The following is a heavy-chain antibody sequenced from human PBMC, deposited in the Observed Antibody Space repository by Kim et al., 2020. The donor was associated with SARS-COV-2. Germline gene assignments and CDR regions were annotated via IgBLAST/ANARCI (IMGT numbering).Heavy chain of an antibody. J-gene: IGHJ3*02. CDR1: GFTFSSYA. CDR3: AKDEGSITMIVVVILDAFDI. D-gene: IGHD3-22*01. Sequence: GGSLRLSCAASGFTFSSYAMSWVRQAPGKGLEWVSAISGSGGSTYYADSVKGRFTISRDNSKNTLYLQMNSLRAEDTAVYYCAKDEGSITMIVVVILDAFDIWGQGTMVTVSS. CDR2: ISGSGGST. V-gene: IGHV3-23*01.